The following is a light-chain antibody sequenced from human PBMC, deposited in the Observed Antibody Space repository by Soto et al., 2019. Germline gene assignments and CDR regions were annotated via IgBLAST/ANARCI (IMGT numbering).Light chain of an antibody. J-gene: IGLJ3*02. CDR1: SGDVFAYNY. CDR2: EVN. CDR3: SSETDRSTNTWV. Sequence: QSALTQPASVSGSPGQSITISCTGTSGDVFAYNYVSWYQQYPGKAPKLMIYEVNNRPSGVSYRFSGSKSGNTASLTISGLQAEDEADYYCSSETDRSTNTWVFGGGTKLTVL. V-gene: IGLV2-14*01.